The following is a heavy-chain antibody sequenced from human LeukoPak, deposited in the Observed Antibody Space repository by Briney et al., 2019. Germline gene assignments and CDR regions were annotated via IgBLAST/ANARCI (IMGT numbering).Heavy chain of an antibody. D-gene: IGHD5-18*01. J-gene: IGHJ4*02. CDR1: GGSFSGYY. CDR3: ARVIRGYSYRYRYRTYYFGY. CDR2: INHSGST. Sequence: SETLSLTCAVYGGSFSGYYWSWIRQPPGKGLEWIGEINHSGSTNYNPSLKSRVTISVDTSKNQFSLKLSSVNAADTAVYYCARVIRGYSYRYRYRTYYFGYWGQGTLVTVSS. V-gene: IGHV4-34*01.